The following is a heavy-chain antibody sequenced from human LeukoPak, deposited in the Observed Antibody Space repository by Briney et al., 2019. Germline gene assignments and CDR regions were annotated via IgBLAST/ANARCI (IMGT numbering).Heavy chain of an antibody. V-gene: IGHV3-48*01. D-gene: IGHD3-16*01. J-gene: IGHJ4*02. Sequence: PGGSLRLSCAASGFTFSNYSMNWVRQAPGKGLEWISYISSGGNTIYYADSVEGRFTISRDNSKNTLYLQMNSLRAEDTAVYYCAKDRVWNYFDYWGQGTLVTVSS. CDR2: ISSGGNTI. CDR3: AKDRVWNYFDY. CDR1: GFTFSNYS.